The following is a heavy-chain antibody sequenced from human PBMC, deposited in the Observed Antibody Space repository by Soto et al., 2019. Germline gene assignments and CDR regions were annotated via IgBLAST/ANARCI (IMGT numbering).Heavy chain of an antibody. V-gene: IGHV1-8*01. CDR2: MNPNSGNT. J-gene: IGHJ5*02. CDR1: GYTFTSYD. CDR3: ARGGYSSSWDRSEGNWFDP. Sequence: ASVKVSCKASGYTFTSYDINWVRQATEQGLEWMGWMNPNSGNTGYAQKFQGRVTMTRNTSISTAYMELSSLRSEDTAVYYCARGGYSSSWDRSEGNWFDPWGQGTLVTVSS. D-gene: IGHD6-13*01.